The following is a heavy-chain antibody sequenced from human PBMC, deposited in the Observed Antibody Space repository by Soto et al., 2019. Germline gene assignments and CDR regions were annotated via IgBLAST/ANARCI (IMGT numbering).Heavy chain of an antibody. CDR3: ARDGYSGRSDGFDI. CDR2: ISYDGNNE. Sequence: QVQLVESGGGVVQPGRSLRLSCAASGFTFSAYTMHWVRQPPGKGLEWVAVISYDGNNERYTDPVKVRFTVSRDNSKSTLYLQMNSLKSEDTAVYYCARDGYSGRSDGFDIWGQGTMVTVSS. J-gene: IGHJ3*02. D-gene: IGHD1-26*01. V-gene: IGHV3-30-3*01. CDR1: GFTFSAYT.